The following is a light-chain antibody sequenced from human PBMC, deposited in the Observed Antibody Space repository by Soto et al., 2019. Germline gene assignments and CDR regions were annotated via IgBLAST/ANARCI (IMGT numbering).Light chain of an antibody. J-gene: IGLJ1*01. Sequence: QSVLTQPPSVSGAPGQRVTISCTGSSSNIGAGYDVHWYQQLPGTAPKLLIYGNSNRPSGVPDRFSGSKSGTSASLAITGLQAEDEADYYYTSYASSQSVYVFETLTKVTVL. V-gene: IGLV1-40*01. CDR3: TSYASSQSVYV. CDR1: SSNIGAGYD. CDR2: GNS.